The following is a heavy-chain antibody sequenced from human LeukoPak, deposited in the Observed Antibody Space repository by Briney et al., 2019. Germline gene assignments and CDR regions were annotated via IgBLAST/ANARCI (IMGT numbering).Heavy chain of an antibody. J-gene: IGHJ4*02. CDR3: ARDISPTSTGTTYFDY. CDR2: VSGSDATT. CDR1: GFTFTTYA. Sequence: GGSLRLSCSASGFTFTTYAMIWVRQAAGKGLEWVSDVSGSDATTCYADSVKGRFTISRDNSKNTLYLQMNSLRAEDTAVYYCARDISPTSTGTTYFDYWGQGTLVTVSS. V-gene: IGHV3-23*01. D-gene: IGHD1-1*01.